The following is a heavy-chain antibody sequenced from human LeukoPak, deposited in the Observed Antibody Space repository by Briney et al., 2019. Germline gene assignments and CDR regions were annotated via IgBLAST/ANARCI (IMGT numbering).Heavy chain of an antibody. CDR2: ISYDGSNK. CDR3: ARDRVDYGDYEENFDY. V-gene: IGHV3-30-3*01. D-gene: IGHD4-17*01. Sequence: GRSLRLSCAASGFTFSSYAMHWVRQAPGKGLEWVAVISYDGSNKYYADSVKGRFTISRDNSKNTLYLQMNSLRAEDTAVYYCARDRVDYGDYEENFDYWGQGTLVTVSS. J-gene: IGHJ4*02. CDR1: GFTFSSYA.